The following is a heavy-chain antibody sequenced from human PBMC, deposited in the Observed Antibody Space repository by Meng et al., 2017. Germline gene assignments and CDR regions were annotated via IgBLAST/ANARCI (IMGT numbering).Heavy chain of an antibody. Sequence: QVQWVQSGGGVVQPGRSLCLSCAASGFTFSSYGMHWVRQSPGKGLEWVAVIWYDGSNKYYADSVKGRFTISRDNSKNTLYLQMNSLRAEDTAVYYCARGLSTTYWYFDLWGRGTLVTVSS. V-gene: IGHV3-33*01. J-gene: IGHJ2*01. CDR2: IWYDGSNK. CDR3: ARGLSTTYWYFDL. CDR1: GFTFSSYG. D-gene: IGHD2/OR15-2a*01.